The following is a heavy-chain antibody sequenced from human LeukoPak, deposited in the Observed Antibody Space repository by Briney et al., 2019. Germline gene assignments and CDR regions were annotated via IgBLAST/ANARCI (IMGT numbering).Heavy chain of an antibody. Sequence: PSETLSLTCTVSAGSISSSNYYWGWIRQPPGKGLEWIGSIYYSGSTNYNPSLKSRVTISVDTSKNQFSLKLSSVTAADTAVYYCARGQNSSGYPGGFDYWGQGTLVTVSS. CDR3: ARGQNSSGYPGGFDY. J-gene: IGHJ4*02. CDR1: AGSISSSNYY. D-gene: IGHD3-22*01. CDR2: IYYSGST. V-gene: IGHV4-39*07.